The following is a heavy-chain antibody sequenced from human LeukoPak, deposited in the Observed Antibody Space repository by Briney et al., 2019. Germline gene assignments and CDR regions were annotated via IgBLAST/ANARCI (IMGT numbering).Heavy chain of an antibody. J-gene: IGHJ6*03. CDR2: ISAYNGNT. CDR1: GYTFTSYG. D-gene: IGHD3-9*01. V-gene: IGHV1-18*01. CDR3: ARVEQNYDILTGYYRSYYCYYMDV. Sequence: ASVKVSCKASGYTFTSYGISWVRQAPGQGLEWMGWISAYNGNTNYAQKLQGRVTMTTDTSTSTAYMELRSLRSDDTAVYYCARVEQNYDILTGYYRSYYCYYMDVWGKGTTVTVSS.